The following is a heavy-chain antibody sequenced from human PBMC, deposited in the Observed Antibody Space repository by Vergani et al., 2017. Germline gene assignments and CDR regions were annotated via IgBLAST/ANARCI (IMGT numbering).Heavy chain of an antibody. J-gene: IGHJ4*02. CDR3: ARHQIAAAVSDY. CDR2: IYYSGST. V-gene: IGHV4-39*01. CDR1: GGSISSSSYY. D-gene: IGHD6-13*01. Sequence: QLQLQESGPGLVKPSETLSLTCTVSGGSISSSSYYWGWIRQPPGKGLEWMGSIYYSGSTYYNPSLKSRVTISVDTSKNQFSLKLSSVTAADAAVYYCARHQIAAAVSDYWGQGTLVTVSS.